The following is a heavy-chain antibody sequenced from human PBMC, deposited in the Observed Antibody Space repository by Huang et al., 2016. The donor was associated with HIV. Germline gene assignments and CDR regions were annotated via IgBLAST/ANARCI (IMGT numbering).Heavy chain of an antibody. CDR1: GDSFNSNTFY. CDR3: ARTGVAVSDDPEYFQH. J-gene: IGHJ1*01. V-gene: IGHV4-39*02. CDR2: IYDSGTP. D-gene: IGHD3-3*01. Sequence: QESGPGLVGPSETLSLTCAVSGDSFNSNTFYWGWIRRPPGKGLEWIGSIYDSGTPYYNPALKRRARIAVDASKNRMFLQLRSVTAADTGVYYCARTGVAVSDDPEYFQHWGQGALVTIS.